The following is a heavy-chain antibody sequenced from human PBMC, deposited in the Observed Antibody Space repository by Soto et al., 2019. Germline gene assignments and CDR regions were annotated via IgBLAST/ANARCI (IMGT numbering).Heavy chain of an antibody. CDR1: GGTFSSYA. Sequence: QMQLVQSGAEVKKPGSSVKVSCKASGGTFSSYAISWVRQAPGQGLEWMGGIIPIFGTANYAQKFQGRVTITADKSTSTAYMELSSLRSEDTAVYYCARDSSSSIQYYYYGMDVWGQGTTVTVSS. D-gene: IGHD6-13*01. V-gene: IGHV1-69*06. J-gene: IGHJ6*02. CDR3: ARDSSSSIQYYYYGMDV. CDR2: IIPIFGTA.